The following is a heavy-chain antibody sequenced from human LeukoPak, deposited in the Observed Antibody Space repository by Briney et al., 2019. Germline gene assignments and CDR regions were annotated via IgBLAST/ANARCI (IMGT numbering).Heavy chain of an antibody. CDR1: GFTVSSNY. CDR3: AKDRSGSYYGPNWFDP. CDR2: IYSDGST. Sequence: GGSLRLSCAASGFTVSSNYMSWVRQAPGKGLEWVSVIYSDGSTYSADSVKGRFTISRDTSKNTLYLQMNSLRAEDTAVYYCAKDRSGSYYGPNWFDPWGQGTLVTVSS. V-gene: IGHV3-53*01. D-gene: IGHD1-26*01. J-gene: IGHJ5*02.